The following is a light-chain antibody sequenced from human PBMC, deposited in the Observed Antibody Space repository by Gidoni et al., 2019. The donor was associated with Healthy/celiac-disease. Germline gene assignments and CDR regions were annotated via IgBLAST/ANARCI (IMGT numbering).Light chain of an antibody. CDR2: DPS. CDR3: QQRSNWP. J-gene: IGKJ2*01. CDR1: QSVSSY. Sequence: EIVLTQSQATLSLSPGERSTLSCRASQSVSSYLAWYQQKPGQAPRLLIYDPSNSATGIPASFSGSGSGTDFTLTISSLEPADFAVYYCQQRSNWPFGQGTKLEIK. V-gene: IGKV3-11*01.